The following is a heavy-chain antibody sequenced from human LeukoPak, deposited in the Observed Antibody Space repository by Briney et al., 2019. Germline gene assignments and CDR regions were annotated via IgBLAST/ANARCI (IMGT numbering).Heavy chain of an antibody. V-gene: IGHV3-74*01. CDR3: ARGPYYYYYYVDV. Sequence: GGSLRLSCAASGFTFSSYWMHWVRQAPGKGLVWVSRINSDGSSTSYADSAKGRFTISRDNAKDTLYLQMNSLRAEDTAVYYCARGPYYYYYYVDVWGKGTTVTISS. J-gene: IGHJ6*03. CDR1: GFTFSSYW. CDR2: INSDGSST.